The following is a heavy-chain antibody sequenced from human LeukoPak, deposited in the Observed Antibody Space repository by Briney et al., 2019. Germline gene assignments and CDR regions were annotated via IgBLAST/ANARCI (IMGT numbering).Heavy chain of an antibody. Sequence: SETLSLTCTVSSGSISTSNYYWGWVRQPPGKALEWIGNIFYSGSTYYSPSLKSRVTISVDTSKNQFSLKLSSVTAADTAVYYCARAKRGYSYGYYHYFDYWGQGTLVTVSS. V-gene: IGHV4-39*07. D-gene: IGHD5-18*01. J-gene: IGHJ4*02. CDR3: ARAKRGYSYGYYHYFDY. CDR2: IFYSGST. CDR1: SGSISTSNYY.